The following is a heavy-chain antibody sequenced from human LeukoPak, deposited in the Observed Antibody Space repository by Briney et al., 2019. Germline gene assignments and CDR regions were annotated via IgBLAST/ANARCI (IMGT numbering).Heavy chain of an antibody. V-gene: IGHV4-4*09. CDR2: IYTRGST. D-gene: IGHD4-23*01. CDR1: GGSISSYY. J-gene: IGHJ4*02. Sequence: PSETLSLTCTVSGGSISSYYWSWIRQPPGKGLEWIGYIYTRGSTNYNPSLKSRVTISVDTSKNQFSLKLSSVTAADTAVYYCARGSNSQFDYWGQGTLVTVSS. CDR3: ARGSNSQFDY.